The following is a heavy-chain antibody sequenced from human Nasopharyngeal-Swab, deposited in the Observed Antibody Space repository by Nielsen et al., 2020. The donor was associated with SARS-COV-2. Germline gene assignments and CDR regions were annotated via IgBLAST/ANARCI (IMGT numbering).Heavy chain of an antibody. CDR3: AREGTVTQHEAFDL. D-gene: IGHD4-11*01. J-gene: IGHJ3*01. Sequence: GGFLRLSCAASQFTFSSYHMNWLRQAPGKGLEWVSSISTDSKYIYYDDSVRGRFTISRDNGQNSLYLQMNSLRVEDTAVYYCAREGTVTQHEAFDLWGQGTLVTVS. CDR1: QFTFSSYH. CDR2: ISTDSKYI. V-gene: IGHV3-21*06.